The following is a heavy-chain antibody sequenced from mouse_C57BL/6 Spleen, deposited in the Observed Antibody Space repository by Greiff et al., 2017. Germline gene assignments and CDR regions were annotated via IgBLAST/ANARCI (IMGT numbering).Heavy chain of an antibody. J-gene: IGHJ2*01. CDR1: GYAFTNYL. D-gene: IGHD1-1*01. CDR2: INPGSGGT. Sequence: QVQLKQSGAELVRPGTSVKVSCKASGYAFTNYLIAWVKQRPGQGLEWIGVINPGSGGTNYNEKFKGKATLTAAKSSSTAYMQLSSLTSADSAFYFCARSGYYGSSYDYWGQGTTLTVSS. V-gene: IGHV1-54*01. CDR3: ARSGYYGSSYDY.